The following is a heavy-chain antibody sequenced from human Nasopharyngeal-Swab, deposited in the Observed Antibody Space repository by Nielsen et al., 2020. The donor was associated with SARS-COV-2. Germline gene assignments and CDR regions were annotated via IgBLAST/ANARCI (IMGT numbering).Heavy chain of an antibody. J-gene: IGHJ6*03. Sequence: ASVKVSCKASGYTFTSYDINWVRQATGQGLEGMGWMNPNSGNTGYAQKFQGRVTMTRITSISTAYMELSSLRSEDTAVYYCARAERGRIVVVITSFYYYYMDVWGKGTTVTVSS. CDR1: GYTFTSYD. D-gene: IGHD3-22*01. V-gene: IGHV1-8*01. CDR3: ARAERGRIVVVITSFYYYYMDV. CDR2: MNPNSGNT.